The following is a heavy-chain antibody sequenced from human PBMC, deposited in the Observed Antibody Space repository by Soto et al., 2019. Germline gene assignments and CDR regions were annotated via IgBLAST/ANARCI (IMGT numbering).Heavy chain of an antibody. V-gene: IGHV4-31*03. D-gene: IGHD5-18*01. CDR3: ARGSGYSDGPIDY. CDR1: GGSISGGGFY. Sequence: SETLSLTCTVSGGSISGGGFYWTWIRHYPGEGLEWIGCIYYSGTTHYNPSLKSRITISIDPSNNRFSLQVRSVTAADTAVYYCARGSGYSDGPIDYWGQGTLVTVSS. J-gene: IGHJ4*02. CDR2: IYYSGTT.